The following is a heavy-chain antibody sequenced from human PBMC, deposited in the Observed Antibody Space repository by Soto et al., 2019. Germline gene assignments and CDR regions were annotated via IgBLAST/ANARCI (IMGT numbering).Heavy chain of an antibody. CDR1: AFSLSNARMG. CDR2: IFSNDEK. Sequence: QVTLKESGPVLVKPTETLTLTCTVSAFSLSNARMGVSWIRQPPGKALEWLAHIFSNDEKSYSTSLKSRLTISKDTSKSQVVLTMNNMDPVDTATYYCARSDRYCSSTTCSNDAFDVWGQGTMVTVSS. D-gene: IGHD2-2*01. V-gene: IGHV2-26*01. CDR3: ARSDRYCSSTTCSNDAFDV. J-gene: IGHJ3*01.